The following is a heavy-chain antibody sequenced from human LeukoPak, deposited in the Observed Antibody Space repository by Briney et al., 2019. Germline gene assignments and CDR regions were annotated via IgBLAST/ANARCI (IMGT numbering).Heavy chain of an antibody. D-gene: IGHD3-10*01. V-gene: IGHV4-39*01. CDR1: GDSISTSAYY. J-gene: IGHJ4*02. CDR2: IYYDGNT. CDR3: ARRYYYGSGSPEY. Sequence: SETLSLTCAVAGDSISTSAYYWDWSRQPPGNGLEWIGNIYYDGNTRYNPSLKSRVTISVDRSKNQFSLKLSSVTAADTAVYYCARRYYYGSGSPEYWGQGTQVTVSS.